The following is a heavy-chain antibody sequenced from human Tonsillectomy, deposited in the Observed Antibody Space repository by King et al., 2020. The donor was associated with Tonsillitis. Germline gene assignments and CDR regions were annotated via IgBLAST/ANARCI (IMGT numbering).Heavy chain of an antibody. V-gene: IGHV5-51*01. D-gene: IGHD5-24*01. CDR3: ARLRWARRGVATITGPPDY. CDR2: IYPGDSDT. CDR1: GYSFTTYW. J-gene: IGHJ4*02. Sequence: QLVQSGAEVKKPGESLKISCEGSGYSFTTYWIGWVRQMPGKGLEWMGIIYPGDSDTRYSPSFQGQVTISADKSISTAYLQWSSLRASDTAIYYCARLRWARRGVATITGPPDYWGQGTLVTVSS.